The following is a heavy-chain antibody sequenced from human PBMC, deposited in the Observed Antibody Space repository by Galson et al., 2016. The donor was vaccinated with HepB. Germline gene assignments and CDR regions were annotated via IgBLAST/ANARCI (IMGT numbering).Heavy chain of an antibody. CDR2: MNPNSGNR. D-gene: IGHD1-26*01. CDR1: GYTFTEYD. J-gene: IGHJ4*02. CDR3: VRGGVSGNFAWREAEH. V-gene: IGHV1-8*01. Sequence: SVKVSCKASGYTFTEYDMNWVRQATGQGLEWMGWMNPNSGNRGYAQKFQGRVTMTRDTSIKTALMELSSPRSEDTAGYFCVRGGVSGNFAWREAEHWGQGSLVTVSS.